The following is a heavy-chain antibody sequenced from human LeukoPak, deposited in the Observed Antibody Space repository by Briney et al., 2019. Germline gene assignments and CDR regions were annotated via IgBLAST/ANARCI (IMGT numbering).Heavy chain of an antibody. J-gene: IGHJ4*02. CDR3: AKDGYCSGGSCYPKHFDY. Sequence: PGGSLRLSCAASGFTRSYYGIHWVRQAPGKGQEGVGIIGNGESDKYYADSVKGRFTISRDNSKNTLYLQMNSLRAEDTAVYYCAKDGYCSGGSCYPKHFDYWGQGTLVTVSS. CDR1: GFTRSYYG. CDR2: IGNGESDK. V-gene: IGHV3-30*02. D-gene: IGHD2-15*01.